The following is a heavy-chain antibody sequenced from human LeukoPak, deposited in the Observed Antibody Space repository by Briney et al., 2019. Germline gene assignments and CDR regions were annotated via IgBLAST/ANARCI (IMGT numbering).Heavy chain of an antibody. Sequence: GGSLRLSCAASGFIISHYELNWVRQAPGKGLEWVSSISSSSSYIYYADSVKGRFTISRDNAKNSLYLQMNSLRAEDTAVYYCARDLVTTGVWDWGQGTLVTVSS. D-gene: IGHD4-23*01. J-gene: IGHJ4*02. CDR1: GFIISHYE. V-gene: IGHV3-21*01. CDR3: ARDLVTTGVWD. CDR2: ISSSSSYI.